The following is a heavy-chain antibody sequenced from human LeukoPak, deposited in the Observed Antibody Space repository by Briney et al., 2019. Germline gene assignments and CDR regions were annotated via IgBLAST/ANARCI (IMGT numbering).Heavy chain of an antibody. Sequence: SETLSLTCTVSGGSISSSSYYWSWIRQPAGKGLEWIGRIYTSGSTNYNPSLKSRVTMSVDTSKNQFSLKLSSVTAADTAVYYCARETRYFDYWGQGTLVTVSS. CDR2: IYTSGST. CDR1: GGSISSSSYY. J-gene: IGHJ4*02. V-gene: IGHV4-61*02. CDR3: ARETRYFDY. D-gene: IGHD6-6*01.